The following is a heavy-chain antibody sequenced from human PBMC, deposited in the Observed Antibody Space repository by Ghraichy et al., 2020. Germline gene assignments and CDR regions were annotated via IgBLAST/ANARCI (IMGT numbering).Heavy chain of an antibody. CDR1: GGSISSYY. J-gene: IGHJ4*02. CDR2: IYYSGST. CDR3: ARRRVPYGDAYYFDY. Sequence: SETLSLTCTVSGGSISSYYWSWIRQPPGKGLEWIGYIYYSGSTNYNPSLKSRVTISVDTSKNQFSLKLSSVTAADTAVYYCARRRVPYGDAYYFDYWGQGTLVTVSS. D-gene: IGHD4-17*01. V-gene: IGHV4-59*08.